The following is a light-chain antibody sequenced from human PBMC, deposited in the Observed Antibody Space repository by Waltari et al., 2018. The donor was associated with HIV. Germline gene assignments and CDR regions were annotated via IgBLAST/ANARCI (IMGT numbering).Light chain of an antibody. V-gene: IGKV1-39*01. CDR2: AAS. J-gene: IGKJ1*01. Sequence: DIQMTQSPSSLSASVGDRVTITCRASQSISSYLNWYQQKPGKAPKLLIYAASSLQSGVPSRFSGSGSGTDFTLTISSLQPEDFATYYCQQRYSTRQAWTFGQGTKVEIK. CDR1: QSISSY. CDR3: QQRYSTRQAWT.